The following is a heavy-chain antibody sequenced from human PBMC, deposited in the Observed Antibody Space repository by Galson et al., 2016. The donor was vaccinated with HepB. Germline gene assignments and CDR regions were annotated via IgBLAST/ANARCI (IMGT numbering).Heavy chain of an antibody. CDR2: ISPHNRYT. V-gene: IGHV1-18*01. D-gene: IGHD2-15*01. J-gene: IGHJ5*02. Sequence: SVKVSCKASGYTFSSYSITWVRQAPGQGLEWVGWISPHNRYTNYAQNFQGRVTMTTDTSTNTAYMELRSLRSDDTAIYYCARGAVVVAVGATENNWFDPWGRGTLVTVSS. CDR3: ARGAVVVAVGATENNWFDP. CDR1: GYTFSSYS.